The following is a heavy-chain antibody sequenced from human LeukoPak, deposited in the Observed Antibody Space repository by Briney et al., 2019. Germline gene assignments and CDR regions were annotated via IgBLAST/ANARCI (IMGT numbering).Heavy chain of an antibody. D-gene: IGHD6-19*01. Sequence: GASVKVSCKASGYTFTSYGISWVRQAPGQGLEWMGWISAYNGNTNYAQKLQGRVTMTTDTPTSTAYMELRSLRSDDTAVYYCARQVTRGWYGKDFDYWGQGTLVTVSS. CDR3: ARQVTRGWYGKDFDY. CDR1: GYTFTSYG. J-gene: IGHJ4*02. CDR2: ISAYNGNT. V-gene: IGHV1-18*01.